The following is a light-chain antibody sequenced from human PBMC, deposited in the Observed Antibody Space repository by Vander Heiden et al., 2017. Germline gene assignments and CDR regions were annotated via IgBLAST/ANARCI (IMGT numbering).Light chain of an antibody. Sequence: DIQMTQSPASLPASVGDRVSITSRTSQNINSSLNWYQQKPGKAPKILIYAASSLQSGVPSRFSGSGSGTDFTLFISSLQPEDFATYYCQQSYSSPLTFGGGTKVEIK. V-gene: IGKV1-39*01. J-gene: IGKJ4*01. CDR2: AAS. CDR1: QNINSS. CDR3: QQSYSSPLT.